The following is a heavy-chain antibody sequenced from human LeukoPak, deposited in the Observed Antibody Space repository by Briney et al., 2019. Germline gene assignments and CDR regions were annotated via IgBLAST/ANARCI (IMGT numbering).Heavy chain of an antibody. CDR1: GYTFTKSG. Sequence: ASVKVCCTASGYTFTKSGIKWVRQATGPGLEWMGWISAYNGNTNHAQKLQGRVTMTTDTSTSTAYMELRSLRSDDTAVYCCARDAVGVLGSYDYWGQGALVTVSS. V-gene: IGHV1-18*01. D-gene: IGHD3-16*01. CDR2: ISAYNGNT. CDR3: ARDAVGVLGSYDY. J-gene: IGHJ4*02.